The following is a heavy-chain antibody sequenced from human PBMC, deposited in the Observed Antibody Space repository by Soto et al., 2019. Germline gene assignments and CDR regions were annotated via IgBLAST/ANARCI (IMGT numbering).Heavy chain of an antibody. V-gene: IGHV4-31*03. D-gene: IGHD3-10*01. CDR1: GGSISSGGYY. J-gene: IGHJ6*02. CDR3: ARGLSRGYGMDV. Sequence: SETLSLTCTVSGGSISSGGYYWSWIRQHPGKGLEWIGYIYYSGSTYYNPSLKSRVTISVDTSKNQFSLKLSSVTAADTAVYYCARGLSRGYGMDVWGQGTTVTVSS. CDR2: IYYSGST.